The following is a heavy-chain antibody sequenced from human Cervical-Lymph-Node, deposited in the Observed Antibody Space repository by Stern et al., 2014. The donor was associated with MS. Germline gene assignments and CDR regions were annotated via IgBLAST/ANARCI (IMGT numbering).Heavy chain of an antibody. CDR3: ARTYGSSTSCYSYGMDV. CDR1: GGTFSSYA. CDR2: TITIFGAP. Sequence: VQLVESAAEVKKPGASVKVSCKASGGTFSSYAISWVRKAPGQGLEWMGGTITIFGAPNYPHKFQGRVTITADESTSTAYMELSSLRSEDTAVYYWARTYGSSTSCYSYGMDVWGQGTTVTVSS. D-gene: IGHD2-2*01. V-gene: IGHV1-69*01. J-gene: IGHJ6*02.